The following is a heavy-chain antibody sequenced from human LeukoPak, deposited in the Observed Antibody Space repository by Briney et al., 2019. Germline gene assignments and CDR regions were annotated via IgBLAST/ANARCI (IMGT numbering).Heavy chain of an antibody. CDR3: ASMVRGVPGLYYFDY. CDR2: IYSGGST. Sequence: PGGSLRLSCAASGFTVSSNYMSWVRQAPGKGLEWVSVIYSGGSTYYADSVKGRFTISRDNSKNTLYLQMNSLRAEDTAVYYCASMVRGVPGLYYFDYWGQGTLVTVSS. CDR1: GFTVSSNY. D-gene: IGHD3-10*01. J-gene: IGHJ4*02. V-gene: IGHV3-66*01.